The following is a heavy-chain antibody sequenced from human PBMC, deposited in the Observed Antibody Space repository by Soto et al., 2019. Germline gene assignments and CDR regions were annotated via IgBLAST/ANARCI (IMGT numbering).Heavy chain of an antibody. CDR2: IKQDGSEK. Sequence: GGSLRLSCAASGFTFSSYWMSWVRQAPGKGLEWVANIKQDGSEKYYVDSVKGRFTISRDNAKNSLYLQMNSLRAEDTAVYYCARVDIVVVVAAPSHYYYMEVWGKGTTVTVSS. CDR3: ARVDIVVVVAAPSHYYYMEV. CDR1: GFTFSSYW. D-gene: IGHD2-15*01. V-gene: IGHV3-7*01. J-gene: IGHJ6*03.